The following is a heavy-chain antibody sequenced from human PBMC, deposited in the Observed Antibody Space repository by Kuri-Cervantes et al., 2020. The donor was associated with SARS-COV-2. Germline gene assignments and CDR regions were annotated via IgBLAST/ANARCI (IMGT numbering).Heavy chain of an antibody. J-gene: IGHJ4*02. Sequence: GGSLRLSCAASGFTFSSYSMSWVRQAPGKGLEWVSSISSSSSYIYYADSVKGRFTISRDNAKNSLYRQMNSLRAEDTAVYYCARVTTVTEGYWGQGTLVTVSS. V-gene: IGHV3-21*01. CDR2: ISSSSSYI. D-gene: IGHD4-11*01. CDR3: ARVTTVTEGY. CDR1: GFTFSSYS.